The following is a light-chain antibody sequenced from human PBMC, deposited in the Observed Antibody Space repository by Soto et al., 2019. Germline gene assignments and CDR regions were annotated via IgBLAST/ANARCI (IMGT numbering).Light chain of an antibody. Sequence: QAVLTQPASVCGSPGQSITISCTGTSSDVGSYNLVSWYQQHPGKAPKLMIYEGSKRPSGVSNRFSGSKSGNTASLTISGLQAEDEADYYCCSYAGSSTSVVFGGGTKVTVL. V-gene: IGLV2-23*01. CDR2: EGS. J-gene: IGLJ2*01. CDR1: SSDVGSYNL. CDR3: CSYAGSSTSVV.